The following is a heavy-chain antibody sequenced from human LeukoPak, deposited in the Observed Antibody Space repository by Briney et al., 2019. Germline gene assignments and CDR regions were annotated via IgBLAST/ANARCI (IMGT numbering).Heavy chain of an antibody. CDR2: ISGSGGST. CDR3: AKAAPVVVVVAATSWFDP. D-gene: IGHD2-15*01. J-gene: IGHJ5*02. CDR1: GFTFSSYA. V-gene: IGHV3-23*01. Sequence: GGSLRLSCAASGFTFSSYAMSWVRQALGKGLEWVSAISGSGGSTYYADSVKGRFTISRDNSKNTLYLKMNSLRAEDTAVYYCAKAAPVVVVVAATSWFDPWGQGTLVTVSS.